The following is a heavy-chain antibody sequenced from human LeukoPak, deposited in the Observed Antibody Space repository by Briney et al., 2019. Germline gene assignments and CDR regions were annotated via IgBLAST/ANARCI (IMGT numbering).Heavy chain of an antibody. D-gene: IGHD3-22*01. V-gene: IGHV1-18*01. Sequence: ASVKVSCKASGYTFTSFGISWVRQAPGQGLEWVGWIRAYNGNRDYAQKLQGRVTMTTDTSTSTAYMELRSLRSDDTAVYYCARDPTAYYDSSGYYGNWFDPWGQGTLVTVSS. CDR2: IRAYNGNR. J-gene: IGHJ5*02. CDR1: GYTFTSFG. CDR3: ARDPTAYYDSSGYYGNWFDP.